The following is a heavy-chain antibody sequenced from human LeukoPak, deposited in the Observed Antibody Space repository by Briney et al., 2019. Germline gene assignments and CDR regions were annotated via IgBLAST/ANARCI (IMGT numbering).Heavy chain of an antibody. CDR2: IYYTGST. CDR1: GGSIRSSSYY. CDR3: ARPPPPPSSVPRYYYYYMDV. V-gene: IGHV4-39*07. J-gene: IGHJ6*03. Sequence: SETLSLTCTVSGGSIRSSSYYWGWLRQPPGKGLEWIGSIYYTGSTYYNPSLKSRVTISIDTSKNQFSLKLSSVTAADTAVYYCARPPPPPSSVPRYYYYYMDVWGKGTTVTISS. D-gene: IGHD3-22*01.